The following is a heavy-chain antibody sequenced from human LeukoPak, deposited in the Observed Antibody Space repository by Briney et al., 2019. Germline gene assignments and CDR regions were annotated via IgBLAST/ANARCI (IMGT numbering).Heavy chain of an antibody. J-gene: IGHJ4*02. CDR2: INPNSGGT. D-gene: IGHD3-9*01. Sequence: ASVKVSCKASGYTFTGYYMHWVRQAPGQGLEWMGWINPNSGGTNYAQKFQGRVTMTRDTSISTAYMELSRLRSDDTAVYYCARDEYYDILTGYYRDSPFDYWGQGTLVTVSS. CDR3: ARDEYYDILTGYYRDSPFDY. CDR1: GYTFTGYY. V-gene: IGHV1-2*02.